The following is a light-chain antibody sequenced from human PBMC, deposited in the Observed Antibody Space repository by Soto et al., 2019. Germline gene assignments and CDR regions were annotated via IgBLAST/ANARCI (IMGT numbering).Light chain of an antibody. V-gene: IGKV1-5*01. CDR2: DAS. Sequence: DIQMTQSPSTLSASVGDRVTITCRASESISKSLAWYQQKPGTAPKLLIYDASSLESGVPSRFSGSGSGTEFSLTISRLQPDDFATYYCQQYNSYQRTFGQGTKVDIK. J-gene: IGKJ1*01. CDR1: ESISKS. CDR3: QQYNSYQRT.